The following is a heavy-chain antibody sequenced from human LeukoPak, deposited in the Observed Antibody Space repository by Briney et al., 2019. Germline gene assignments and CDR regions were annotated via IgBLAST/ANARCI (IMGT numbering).Heavy chain of an antibody. CDR1: GGSISSYY. CDR2: IYYSGSA. Sequence: PPETLSLTCTVSGGSISSYYWSWIRQPPGKGLEWIGSIYYSGSAYYNPSLKSRVTISVDTSKNQLSLKVTSVTAADTAVYYCARLAVTFDYWGQGTLVTVSS. D-gene: IGHD5-18*01. V-gene: IGHV4-39*01. J-gene: IGHJ4*02. CDR3: ARLAVTFDY.